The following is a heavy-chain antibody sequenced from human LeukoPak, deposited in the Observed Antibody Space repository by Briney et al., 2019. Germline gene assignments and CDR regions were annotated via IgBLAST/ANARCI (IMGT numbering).Heavy chain of an antibody. CDR2: TYYRSKWYN. CDR3: AREVDDFWSGYFPFDY. CDR1: GDSVSSNSAA. V-gene: IGHV6-1*01. Sequence: SQTLSLTCAISGDSVSSNSAAWNWIRQSPSRGLEWLGRTYYRSKWYNDYAVSVKSRITTNPDTSKNQFSLQLNSVTPEDTAVYYCAREVDDFWSGYFPFDYWGQGTLVTVSS. J-gene: IGHJ4*02. D-gene: IGHD3-3*01.